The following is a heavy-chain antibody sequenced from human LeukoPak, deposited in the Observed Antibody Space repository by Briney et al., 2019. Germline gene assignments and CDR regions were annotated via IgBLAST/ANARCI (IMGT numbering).Heavy chain of an antibody. D-gene: IGHD2-21*02. Sequence: GASVKVSCKASGYPFTTYYIHWVRQAPGQGLEWMGEINPSGGGTSHAQKFQGRINMTRDTATSTVYMELSSLRSEDTAVYYCARDFTHIVVVTSIHHGEGAFDLWGQGTMVTVSS. CDR1: GYPFTTYY. CDR2: INPSGGGT. V-gene: IGHV1-46*01. CDR3: ARDFTHIVVVTSIHHGEGAFDL. J-gene: IGHJ3*01.